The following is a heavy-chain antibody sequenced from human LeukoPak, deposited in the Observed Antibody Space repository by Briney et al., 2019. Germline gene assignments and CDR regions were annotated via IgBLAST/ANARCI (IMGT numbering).Heavy chain of an antibody. J-gene: IGHJ3*02. V-gene: IGHV4-34*01. CDR1: GGSFSGYY. CDR2: INHSGST. CDR3: ARLSTWNDGVDAFDI. Sequence: SETLSLTCAVYGGSFSGYYWSWIRQPPGKGLEWIGEINHSGSTNYNPSLKSRVTISVDTSKNQFSLNLSSVTAADTAVFYCARLSTWNDGVDAFDIWGQGTMVTVSS. D-gene: IGHD1-1*01.